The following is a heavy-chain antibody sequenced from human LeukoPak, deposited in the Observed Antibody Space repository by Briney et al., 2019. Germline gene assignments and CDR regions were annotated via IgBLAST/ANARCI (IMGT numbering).Heavy chain of an antibody. CDR2: ISYDGSNK. V-gene: IGHV3-30*18. Sequence: GGSLRLSCAASGFTFSSYGMHWVRQAPGKGLEWVAVISYDGSNKYYADSVKGRFTIPRDNSKNTLYLQMNSLRAEDTAVYYCAKGEVGATSGEEGFDYWGQGTLVTVSS. CDR3: AKGEVGATSGEEGFDY. D-gene: IGHD1-26*01. CDR1: GFTFSSYG. J-gene: IGHJ4*02.